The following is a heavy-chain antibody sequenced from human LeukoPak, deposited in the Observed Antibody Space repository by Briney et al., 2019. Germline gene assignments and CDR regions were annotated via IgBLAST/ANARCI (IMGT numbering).Heavy chain of an antibody. CDR2: IRSKTDGGTT. CDR3: TSRQYCNTTTCPPHY. V-gene: IGHV3-15*01. CDR1: GFTFKNAW. Sequence: GGSLRLSCAASGFTFKNAWMSWVRQAPGKGLEWVGRIRSKTDGGTTEYAAPVKDRFTISRDDSKNTLYLQTNTLKTEDTAVYYCTSRQYCNTTTCPPHYWGQGTLVTVSS. D-gene: IGHD2/OR15-2a*01. J-gene: IGHJ4*02.